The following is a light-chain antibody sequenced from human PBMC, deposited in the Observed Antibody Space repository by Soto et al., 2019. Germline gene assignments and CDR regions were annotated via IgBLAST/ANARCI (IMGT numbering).Light chain of an antibody. Sequence: DIRMTQSPSSPSSSVGDTVTITCRASQSISSHLNWYQQKPGKAPNLLMYTASNLQSGVPSRFSGSGSGTDFTLTISSLQPEDFATCYCQQSYSTPISFGQGTRLEIK. CDR2: TAS. CDR3: QQSYSTPIS. CDR1: QSISSH. J-gene: IGKJ5*01. V-gene: IGKV1-39*01.